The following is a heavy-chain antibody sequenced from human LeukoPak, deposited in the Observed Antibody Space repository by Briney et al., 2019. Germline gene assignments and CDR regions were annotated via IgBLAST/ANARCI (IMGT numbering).Heavy chain of an antibody. D-gene: IGHD5-24*01. CDR2: ISYDGSIK. J-gene: IGHJ4*02. Sequence: GRSLRLSCAASGFTFSSYAMHWVRQAPGKGLEWVALISYDGSIKYYGDSVKGRFAISRDNSKNTLFLQMNSLRTEDTAEYYCTRDSARRDGNNFDYWGQGTLVTVSS. CDR1: GFTFSSYA. V-gene: IGHV3-30*09. CDR3: TRDSARRDGNNFDY.